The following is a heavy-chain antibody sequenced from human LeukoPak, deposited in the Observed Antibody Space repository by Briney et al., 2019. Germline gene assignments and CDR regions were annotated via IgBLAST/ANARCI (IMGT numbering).Heavy chain of an antibody. Sequence: SETLSLTCTVSGGSISSSNYYWGWVRQPPGTGLEWIGTIYYSGSTYYNSSLKNRVTISVDTSKNQFSLNLSSVTAGDTAVYYCARLRGYSYGFFDYWGQGTLVTVSS. CDR2: IYYSGST. V-gene: IGHV4-39*01. D-gene: IGHD5-18*01. CDR1: GGSISSSNYY. J-gene: IGHJ4*02. CDR3: ARLRGYSYGFFDY.